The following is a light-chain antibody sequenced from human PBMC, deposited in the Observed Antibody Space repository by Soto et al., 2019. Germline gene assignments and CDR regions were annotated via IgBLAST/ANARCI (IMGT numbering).Light chain of an antibody. Sequence: DIQMTQSPSSLSASVGDRVTITCRASQNIVGYLYWYRQTPGKAPKLLIYAASSLRSGVPSRFSGSGSGTDFNFTISSLQPEDFATYYCQQSYTTPFSFGPGTQVDV. CDR1: QNIVGY. J-gene: IGKJ3*01. CDR3: QQSYTTPFS. CDR2: AAS. V-gene: IGKV1-39*01.